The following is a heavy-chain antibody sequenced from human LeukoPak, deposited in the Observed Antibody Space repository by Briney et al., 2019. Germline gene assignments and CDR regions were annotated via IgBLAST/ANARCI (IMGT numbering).Heavy chain of an antibody. V-gene: IGHV3-23*01. Sequence: PGGSLRLSCAASRFTFSSYGMSWVRQAPGKGLEWVSGISGSGSGTYYADSVKGRFTISRDNSKNTLHLQMNSLRAEDTAVYYCATHGSAHYYMDVWGKGTTVTISS. CDR2: ISGSGSGT. CDR1: RFTFSSYG. D-gene: IGHD2-2*03. CDR3: ATHGSAHYYMDV. J-gene: IGHJ6*03.